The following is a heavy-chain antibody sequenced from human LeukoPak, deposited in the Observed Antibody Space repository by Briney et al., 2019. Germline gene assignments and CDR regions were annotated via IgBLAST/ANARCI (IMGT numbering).Heavy chain of an antibody. CDR2: IYYSGST. CDR3: ARGYSGYDRTFDY. D-gene: IGHD5-12*01. V-gene: IGHV4-59*01. CDR1: GGSISSYY. Sequence: SETLSLTCTVSGGSISSYYWSWIRQPPGKGLEWIGYIYYSGSTNYNPSLESRVTISVDTSKNQFSLKLSSVTAADTAVYYCARGYSGYDRTFDYWGQGTLVTVSS. J-gene: IGHJ4*02.